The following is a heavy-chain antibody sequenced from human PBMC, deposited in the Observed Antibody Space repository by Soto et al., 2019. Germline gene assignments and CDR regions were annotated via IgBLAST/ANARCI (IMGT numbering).Heavy chain of an antibody. CDR3: ARGGLTFGGVIASWFDP. V-gene: IGHV4-30-2*01. CDR2: IYHSGST. CDR1: GGSISSGGYS. J-gene: IGHJ5*02. D-gene: IGHD3-16*01. Sequence: PSETLSLTCAVSGGSISSGGYSWSWIRQPPGKGLEWIGYIYHSGSTYYNPSLKSRVTISVDRSKNQFSLKLSSVTAADTAVYYCARGGLTFGGVIASWFDPWGQGTLVTVSS.